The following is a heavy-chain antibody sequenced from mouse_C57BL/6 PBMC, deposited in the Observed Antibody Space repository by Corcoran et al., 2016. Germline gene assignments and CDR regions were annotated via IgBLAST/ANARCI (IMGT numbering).Heavy chain of an antibody. CDR1: GYAFSSYW. D-gene: IGHD1-1*01. CDR2: IYPGDGDT. J-gene: IGHJ2*01. Sequence: QVQLQQSGAELVKPGASVKISCKASGYAFSSYWMNWVKQRPGKGLEWIGQIYPGDGDTNYNGQFKGKATLTADKSSSTAYMQLSSLTSEDSAVYFCARGITTVVADYWGQGTTLTVSS. CDR3: ARGITTVVADY. V-gene: IGHV1-80*01.